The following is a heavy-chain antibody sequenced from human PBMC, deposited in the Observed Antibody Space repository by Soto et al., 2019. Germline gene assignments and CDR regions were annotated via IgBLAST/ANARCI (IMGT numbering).Heavy chain of an antibody. D-gene: IGHD6-13*01. CDR3: ARAKAPLYSSSWYWFDP. J-gene: IGHJ5*02. Sequence: SETLSLTCTVSGGSISSGDYYWSWIRQPPGKGLEWIGYIYYSGSTYYNPSLKSRVTISVDTSKNQFYLKLSSVTAADTAVYYCARAKAPLYSSSWYWFDPWGQGTLVTVSS. V-gene: IGHV4-30-4*01. CDR2: IYYSGST. CDR1: GGSISSGDYY.